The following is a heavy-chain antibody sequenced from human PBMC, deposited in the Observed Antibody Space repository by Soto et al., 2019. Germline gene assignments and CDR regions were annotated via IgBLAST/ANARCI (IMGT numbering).Heavy chain of an antibody. CDR3: TRAAWFPYLSFY. D-gene: IGHD3-10*01. CDR1: GFTFSRFE. Sequence: GGSLRLSCAASGFTFSRFELHWVRQAPGKGLEWISYISSSGSTAYYESSVEGRFTISRDNANNSVYLQMDSLRAEDTALYYCTRAAWFPYLSFYCGQGALVTVSS. V-gene: IGHV3-48*03. CDR2: ISSSGSTA. J-gene: IGHJ4*02.